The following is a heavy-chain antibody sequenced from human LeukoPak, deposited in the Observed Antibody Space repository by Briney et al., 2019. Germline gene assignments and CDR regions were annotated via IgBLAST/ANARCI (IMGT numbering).Heavy chain of an antibody. V-gene: IGHV1-69*01. J-gene: IGHJ4*02. Sequence: ASVKVSCKASGGTFSSYAISWVRQAPGQGLEWMGGIIPVFGTANYAQKFQGRVTITADESTSTAYMELSSLRSEDTAVYYCASFLERDGYNWGYVLWGQGTLVTVSS. D-gene: IGHD5-24*01. CDR1: GGTFSSYA. CDR3: ASFLERDGYNWGYVL. CDR2: IIPVFGTA.